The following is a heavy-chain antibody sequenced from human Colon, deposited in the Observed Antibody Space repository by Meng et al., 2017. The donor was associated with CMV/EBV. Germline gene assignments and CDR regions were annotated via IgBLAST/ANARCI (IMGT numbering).Heavy chain of an antibody. V-gene: IGHV4-61*08. D-gene: IGHD2-2*01. CDR1: EGSVNSDDAF. J-gene: IGHJ5*02. CDR3: ARDVMLPAPFFDP. Sequence: VSEGSVNSDDAFWSWLRQPPGKGLEWIGYIHYSGNTNYNPSLKSRVTMSIETSKNQFSLTLFSVTAADTAVYYCARDVMLPAPFFDPWGQGTLVTVS. CDR2: IHYSGNT.